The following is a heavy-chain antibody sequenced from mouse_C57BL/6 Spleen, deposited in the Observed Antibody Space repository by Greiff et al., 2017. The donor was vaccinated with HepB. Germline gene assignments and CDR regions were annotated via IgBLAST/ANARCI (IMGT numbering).Heavy chain of an antibody. CDR2: IYPGDGDT. Sequence: VQLVESGAELVKPGASVKISCKASGYAFSSYWMNWVKQRPGKGLEWIGQIYPGDGDTNYNGKFKGKATLTADKSSSTAYMQLSSLTSEDSAVYFCARLHYYGSSYLDYYAMDYWGKGTSVTVSS. V-gene: IGHV1-80*01. D-gene: IGHD1-1*01. J-gene: IGHJ4*01. CDR3: ARLHYYGSSYLDYYAMDY. CDR1: GYAFSSYW.